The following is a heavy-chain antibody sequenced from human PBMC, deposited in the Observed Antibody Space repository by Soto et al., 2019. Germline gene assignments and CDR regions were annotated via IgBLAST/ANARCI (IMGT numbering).Heavy chain of an antibody. CDR3: ARDNILRPYSSSWYDWFDP. CDR2: IYYSGST. J-gene: IGHJ5*02. Sequence: PSETLSLTCAVSGYSISSGYYWGWIRQPPGKGLEWIGYIYYSGSTNYNPSLKSRVTISVDTSKNQFSLKLSSVTAADTAVYYCARDNILRPYSSSWYDWFDPWGQGTLVTVSS. D-gene: IGHD6-13*01. CDR1: GYSISSGYY. V-gene: IGHV4-61*01.